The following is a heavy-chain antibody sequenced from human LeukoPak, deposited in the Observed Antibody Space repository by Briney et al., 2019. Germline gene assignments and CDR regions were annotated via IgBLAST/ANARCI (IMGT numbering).Heavy chain of an antibody. J-gene: IGHJ2*01. CDR2: INHSGST. D-gene: IGHD1-14*01. CDR1: GGSFSGYY. Sequence: PSETLSLTCAVYGGSFSGYYWSWIRQPPGEGLEWIGEINHSGSTNYNPSLKSRVTISVDTSKNQFSLKLSSVTAADTAVYSCARGLRTGYWYFDLWGRGTLVSVSS. CDR3: ARGLRTGYWYFDL. V-gene: IGHV4-34*01.